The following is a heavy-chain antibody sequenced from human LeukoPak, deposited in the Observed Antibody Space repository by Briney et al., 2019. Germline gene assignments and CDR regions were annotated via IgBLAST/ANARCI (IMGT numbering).Heavy chain of an antibody. CDR1: GCSISSSSYY. CDR3: ARGRLVVVITF. J-gene: IGHJ3*01. Sequence: SETLSLTCTVSGCSISSSSYYWGWIRQPPGRGLEWIGSIYYSGSTYYNPSLKSRVTISVDTSKNQFSLKLSSVTAADTAVYYCARGRLVVVITFWGQGTMVTVSS. CDR2: IYYSGST. D-gene: IGHD3-22*01. V-gene: IGHV4-39*07.